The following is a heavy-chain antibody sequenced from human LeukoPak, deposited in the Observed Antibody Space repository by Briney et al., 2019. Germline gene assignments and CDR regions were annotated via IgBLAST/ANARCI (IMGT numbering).Heavy chain of an antibody. J-gene: IGHJ4*02. D-gene: IGHD1-7*01. CDR2: IKQDGSEK. Sequence: GGSLRLSCAASGFTFRGFLMSWVRQAPGKGLEWVANIKQDGSEKYYADSVKGRFTISRDNTKNSLSLQMNSLRAEDTAVYYCARAGSNWNYVYWGQGTLVTVSS. CDR3: ARAGSNWNYVY. V-gene: IGHV3-7*01. CDR1: GFTFRGFL.